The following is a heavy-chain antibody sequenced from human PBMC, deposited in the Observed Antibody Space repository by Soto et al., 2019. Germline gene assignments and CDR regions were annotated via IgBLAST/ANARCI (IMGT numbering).Heavy chain of an antibody. D-gene: IGHD6-19*01. V-gene: IGHV1-3*05. CDR2: INAGNGNT. Sequence: QVQLVQSGAEEKKPGASVKVSCKASGYTFINYVMHWVRQAPGQRLECMGWINAGNGNTKYSQKFQGRVTITRDTSANTVYMNLSSLTSEDTAVYFCARPDSGGWYTLQHWGQGTTVTVSS. CDR1: GYTFINYV. J-gene: IGHJ1*01. CDR3: ARPDSGGWYTLQH.